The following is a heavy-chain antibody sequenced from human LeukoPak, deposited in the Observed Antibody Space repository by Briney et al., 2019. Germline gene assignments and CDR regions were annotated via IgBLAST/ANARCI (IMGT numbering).Heavy chain of an antibody. V-gene: IGHV1-2*02. D-gene: IGHD3-3*01. CDR2: INPNSGGT. Sequence: ASVNVSCKASGYTFTGYYMHWVRQAPGQGLEWMGWINPNSGGTNYAQKFQGRVTMTRDTSISTAYMELSRLRSDDTAVYYCARDDFWSGYYTHWGQGTLVTVSS. CDR3: ARDDFWSGYYTH. CDR1: GYTFTGYY. J-gene: IGHJ4*02.